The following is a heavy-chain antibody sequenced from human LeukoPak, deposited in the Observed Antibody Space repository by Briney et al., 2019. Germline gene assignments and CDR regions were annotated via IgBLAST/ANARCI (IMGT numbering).Heavy chain of an antibody. V-gene: IGHV5-51*01. CDR3: ARQPPYGDYPGY. CDR2: IYPGDSNT. J-gene: IGHJ4*02. Sequence: GESLQISCEGSGYSFTSFWIGWVRQMPGKGLEWMGIIYPGDSNTIYSPSFQGQVIISADKSINTAYLQWSSLKASDTAMYYCARQPPYGDYPGYWGQGTLVTVSS. CDR1: GYSFTSFW. D-gene: IGHD4-17*01.